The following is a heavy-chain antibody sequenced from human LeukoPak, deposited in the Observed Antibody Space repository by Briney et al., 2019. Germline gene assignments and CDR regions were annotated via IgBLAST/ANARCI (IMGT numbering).Heavy chain of an antibody. D-gene: IGHD3-10*01. V-gene: IGHV1-18*01. CDR1: GYTFTSYG. Sequence: ASVKVSCKASGYTFTSYGISWVRQAPGQGLEWMGWISAYNGNTNYARKLQGRVTMTTDTSTSTAYMELRSLRSDDTAVYYCAGLWFGELLPFDPWGQGTLVTVSS. CDR2: ISAYNGNT. J-gene: IGHJ5*02. CDR3: AGLWFGELLPFDP.